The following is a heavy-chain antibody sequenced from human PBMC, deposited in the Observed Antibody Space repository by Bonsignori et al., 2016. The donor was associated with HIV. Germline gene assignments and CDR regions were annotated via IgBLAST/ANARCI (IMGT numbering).Heavy chain of an antibody. Sequence: WIRQPPGKGLEWVSLIYSGGSRTYYADSVKGRFTISRDDSKNTLYLQMNSLRAEDTAVYYCAKDHSSSWSVEYFDYWGQGTLVTVSS. D-gene: IGHD6-13*01. CDR2: IYSGGSRT. CDR3: AKDHSSSWSVEYFDY. V-gene: IGHV3-23*03. J-gene: IGHJ4*02.